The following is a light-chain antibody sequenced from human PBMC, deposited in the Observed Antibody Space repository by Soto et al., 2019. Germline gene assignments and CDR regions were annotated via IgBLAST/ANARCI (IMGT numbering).Light chain of an antibody. CDR1: QSVSSSY. CDR3: QQYNNWPSWT. CDR2: GAS. Sequence: EIVFTQSPGTLSLSPGERATLSCRASQSVSSSYLAWYQQKPGQAPRLLIYGASSRATGVPDRFSGSGSGTGFTLTISILQSEDFAVYYCQQYNNWPSWTFGQGTKVDIK. V-gene: IGKV3-20*01. J-gene: IGKJ1*01.